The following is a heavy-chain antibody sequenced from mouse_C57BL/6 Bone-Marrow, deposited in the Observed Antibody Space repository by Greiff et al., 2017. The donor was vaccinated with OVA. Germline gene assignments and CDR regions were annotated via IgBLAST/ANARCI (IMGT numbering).Heavy chain of an antibody. J-gene: IGHJ4*01. D-gene: IGHD1-1*01. CDR3: ARWDYYGSSFYAMDY. V-gene: IGHV1-59*01. CDR1: GYTFTSYW. CDR2: IDPSDSYT. Sequence: QVQLQQPGAELVRPGTSVKLSCKASGYTFTSYWMHWVKQRPGQGLEWIGVIDPSDSYTNYNQKFKGKATLTVDTSSSTAYMQLSSLTSEDSAVYYCARWDYYGSSFYAMDYWGQGTSVTVSS.